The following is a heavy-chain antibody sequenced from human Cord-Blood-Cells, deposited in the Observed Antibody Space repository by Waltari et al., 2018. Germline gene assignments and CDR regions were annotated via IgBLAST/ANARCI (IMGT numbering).Heavy chain of an antibody. Sequence: QVQLQESGPGLVKPSGTLSLTCAVSGGSISSSNWWSWVRQPPGKGLEGIGEIYHSGRPNYNPSLKSRVTISVDKSKNQFSLKLSSVTAADTAVYYCAREKSGSYFWYFDLWGRGTLVTVSS. V-gene: IGHV4-4*02. CDR1: GGSISSSNW. J-gene: IGHJ2*01. CDR3: AREKSGSYFWYFDL. D-gene: IGHD1-26*01. CDR2: IYHSGRP.